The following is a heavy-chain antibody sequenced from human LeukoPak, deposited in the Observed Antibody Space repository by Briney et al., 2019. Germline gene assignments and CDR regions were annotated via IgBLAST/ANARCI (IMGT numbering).Heavy chain of an antibody. CDR3: AGNWNLGGMDV. CDR1: GFAFNNYC. J-gene: IGHJ6*02. Sequence: PGGSLRLSCAASGFAFNNYCMNWVRQAPGKGLEWLSSISSGSSHIYYRESVRGRFTISRDNAENSLFLEMDYLRAEDTAVYYCAGNWNLGGMDVWGQGTTVTVSS. CDR2: ISSGSSHI. V-gene: IGHV3-21*01. D-gene: IGHD1-1*01.